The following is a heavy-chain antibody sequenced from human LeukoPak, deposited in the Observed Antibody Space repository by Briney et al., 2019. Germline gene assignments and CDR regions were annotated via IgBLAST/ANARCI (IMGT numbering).Heavy chain of an antibody. Sequence: SETLSLTCTVSGGSISSYYWSWIRQPPGKGLEWIGEINHSGSTNYNPSLKSRVTISVDTSKNQFSLKLSSVTAADTAVYYCARVRAYDSSVGYWGQGTLVTVSS. D-gene: IGHD3-22*01. J-gene: IGHJ4*02. CDR2: INHSGST. V-gene: IGHV4-34*01. CDR1: GGSISSYY. CDR3: ARVRAYDSSVGY.